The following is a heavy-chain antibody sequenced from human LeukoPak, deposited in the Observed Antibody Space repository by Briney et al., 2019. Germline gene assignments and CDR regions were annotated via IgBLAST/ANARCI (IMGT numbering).Heavy chain of an antibody. D-gene: IGHD2-15*01. Sequence: SETLSLTCAVYGGSFSGDYWSWIRQPPGKGLEWIGEINHSGSTNYNPSLKSRVTISVDTSKNQFSLKLSSVTAADTAVYYCARGLTSGYSNFDYWGQGTLVTVSS. CDR3: ARGLTSGYSNFDY. V-gene: IGHV4-34*01. J-gene: IGHJ4*02. CDR2: INHSGST. CDR1: GGSFSGDY.